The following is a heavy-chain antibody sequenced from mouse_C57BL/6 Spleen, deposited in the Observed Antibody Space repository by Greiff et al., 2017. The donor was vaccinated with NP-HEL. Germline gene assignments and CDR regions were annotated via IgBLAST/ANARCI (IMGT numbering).Heavy chain of an antibody. CDR3: AREGHGNPSWFAY. J-gene: IGHJ3*01. D-gene: IGHD2-1*01. Sequence: QVQLQQPGAELVRPGTSVKLSCKASGYTFTSYWMHWVKQRPGQGLEWIGVIDPSDSYTNYNQKFKGKATLTVDTSSSTAYMQLSSLTSEDSAVYYCAREGHGNPSWFAYWGQGTLVTVSA. CDR2: IDPSDSYT. V-gene: IGHV1-59*01. CDR1: GYTFTSYW.